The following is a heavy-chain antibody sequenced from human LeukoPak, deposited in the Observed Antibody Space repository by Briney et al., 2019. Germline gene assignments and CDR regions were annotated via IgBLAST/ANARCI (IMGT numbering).Heavy chain of an antibody. CDR3: ARDNYYDSSGYYFGAFDI. J-gene: IGHJ3*02. CDR1: GYTFTSYG. CDR2: ISPYNGNT. V-gene: IGHV1-18*04. D-gene: IGHD3-22*01. Sequence: ASVKVSCKASGYTFTSYGIRWVRQAPGQGLEWMGLISPYNGNTNYAQKLQGRVTMTTDTSTSTAYMELSSLRSDDTAVDYCARDNYYDSSGYYFGAFDIWGQGTMVTVSS.